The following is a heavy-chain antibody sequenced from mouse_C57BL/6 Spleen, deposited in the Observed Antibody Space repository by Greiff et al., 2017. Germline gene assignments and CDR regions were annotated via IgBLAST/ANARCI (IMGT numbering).Heavy chain of an antibody. CDR3: ARHLYYGSSSLDY. D-gene: IGHD1-1*01. Sequence: DVKLVESGGGLVKPGGSLKLSCAASGFTFSSYTMSWVRQTPEKRLEWVATISGGGGNTYYPDSVKGRFTISRDNAKNTLYLQMSSLRSEDTAVYDCARHLYYGSSSLDYWGQGTTLTVSS. CDR2: ISGGGGNT. CDR1: GFTFSSYT. J-gene: IGHJ2*01. V-gene: IGHV5-9*04.